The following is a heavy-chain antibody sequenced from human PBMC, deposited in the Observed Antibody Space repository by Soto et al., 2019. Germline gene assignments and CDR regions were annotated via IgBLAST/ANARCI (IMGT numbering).Heavy chain of an antibody. CDR1: GGSISSYY. D-gene: IGHD3-3*01. J-gene: IGHJ6*03. Sequence: SETLSLTCTVSGGSISSYYWSWIRQPPGKGLEWIGYIYYSGSTNYNPSLKSRVTISVDTSKNQFSLKLSSVTAADTAVYYCARGHYDFWSGYSARNYYYYYTDVWGKGTTVTVSS. V-gene: IGHV4-59*01. CDR2: IYYSGST. CDR3: ARGHYDFWSGYSARNYYYYYTDV.